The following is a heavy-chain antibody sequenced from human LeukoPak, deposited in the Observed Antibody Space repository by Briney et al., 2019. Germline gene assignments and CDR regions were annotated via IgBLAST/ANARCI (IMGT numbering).Heavy chain of an antibody. CDR2: ISSSSSTI. V-gene: IGHV3-48*04. CDR3: ARGDIAAAGHDAFDI. Sequence: TGGSLRLSCAASGFTFSSYSMNWVRQAPGKGLEWVSYISSSSSTIYYADSVKGRFTISRDNAKNSLYLQMNSLRAEDTAVYYCARGDIAAAGHDAFDIWGQGTMVTVSS. CDR1: GFTFSSYS. J-gene: IGHJ3*02. D-gene: IGHD6-13*01.